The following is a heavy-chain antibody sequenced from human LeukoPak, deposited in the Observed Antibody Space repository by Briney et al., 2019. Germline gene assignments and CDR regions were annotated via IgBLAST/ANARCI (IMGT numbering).Heavy chain of an antibody. V-gene: IGHV4-30-4*08. D-gene: IGHD1-14*01. J-gene: IGHJ3*02. CDR1: GGSISSGDYY. CDR3: ARTLTAYNDAFDI. CDR2: IYYSGST. Sequence: SQTLSLTCTVSGGSISSGDYYWRWLRQPPGKGLEWIGYIYYSGSTYYNPSLKSRVTISVDTSKNQFSLKLSSVTAADTAVYYCARTLTAYNDAFDIWGQGTMVTVS.